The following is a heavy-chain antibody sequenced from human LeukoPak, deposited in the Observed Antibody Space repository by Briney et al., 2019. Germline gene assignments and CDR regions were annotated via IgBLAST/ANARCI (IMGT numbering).Heavy chain of an antibody. D-gene: IGHD2-2*03. J-gene: IGHJ5*02. CDR2: IYYSGST. V-gene: IGHV4-39*07. CDR3: ARLLRVGYCSTTTCNWFDP. CDR1: GGSISSSSYY. Sequence: SETPSLTCTVSGGSISSSSYYWGWIRQPPGKGLEWIGSIYYSGSTYYNPSLKSRVTISVDTSKNQFSLKLSSVTAADTAVYYCARLLRVGYCSTTTCNWFDPWGQGTLVTVSS.